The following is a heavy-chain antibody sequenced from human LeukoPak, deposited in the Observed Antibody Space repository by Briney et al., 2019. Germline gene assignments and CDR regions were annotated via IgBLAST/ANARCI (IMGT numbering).Heavy chain of an antibody. V-gene: IGHV4-34*12. CDR1: GGSFSGYY. D-gene: IGHD3-10*01. CDR3: ASTYYYFGELYWFDP. J-gene: IGHJ5*02. Sequence: SETLSLTCAVYGGSFSGYYWSWIRQPPGKGLEWIGSIFYSGSTYYKPSLKSRVTISVDTSKNQFSLKLSSVTAADTAVYYCASTYYYFGELYWFDPWGQGTLVTVSS. CDR2: IFYSGST.